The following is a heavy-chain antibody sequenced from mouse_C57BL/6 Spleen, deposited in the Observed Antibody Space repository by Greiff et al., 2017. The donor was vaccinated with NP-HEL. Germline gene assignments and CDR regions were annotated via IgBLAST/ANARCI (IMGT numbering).Heavy chain of an antibody. CDR2: ISDGGSYT. CDR1: GFTFSSYA. J-gene: IGHJ2*01. CDR3: ARDETMITTGYLDY. D-gene: IGHD2-4*01. V-gene: IGHV5-4*01. Sequence: EVQVVESGGGLVKPGGSLKLSCAASGFTFSSYAMSWVRQTPEKRLEWVATISDGGSYTYYPDNVKGRFTISRDNAKNNLYLQMSHLKSEDTAMYYCARDETMITTGYLDYWGQGTTLTVSS.